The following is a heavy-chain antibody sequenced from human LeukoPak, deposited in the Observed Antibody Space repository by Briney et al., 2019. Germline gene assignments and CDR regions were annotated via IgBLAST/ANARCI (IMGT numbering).Heavy chain of an antibody. CDR3: AKDHDSSGYPTPDY. V-gene: IGHV3-23*01. CDR2: MKGSDGRA. CDR1: GFTFSNYV. Sequence: GGSLRLSCAASGFTFSNYVMTWVRQAPGKGLEWVSTMKGSDGRAWYADSVNGRFIISRDNSKNTLYLQMNSLRAEDTAVYFCAKDHDSSGYPTPDYWGQGTLVTVSS. D-gene: IGHD3-22*01. J-gene: IGHJ4*02.